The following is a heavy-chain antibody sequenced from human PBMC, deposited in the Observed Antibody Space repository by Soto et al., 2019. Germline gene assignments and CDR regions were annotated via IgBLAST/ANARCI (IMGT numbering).Heavy chain of an antibody. CDR3: AREPLINDIVVVPAAIARPNYFDY. CDR2: INHSGST. CDR1: GGSFSGYY. V-gene: IGHV4-34*01. D-gene: IGHD2-2*01. Sequence: TSETLSLTCAVYGGSFSGYYWSWIRQPPGKGLEWIGEINHSGSTNYNPSLKSRVTISVDTSKNQFSLKLSSVTAADTAVYYCAREPLINDIVVVPAAIARPNYFDYWGQGTLVTVSS. J-gene: IGHJ4*02.